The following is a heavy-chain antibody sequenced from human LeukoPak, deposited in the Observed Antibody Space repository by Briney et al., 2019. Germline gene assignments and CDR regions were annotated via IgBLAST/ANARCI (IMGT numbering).Heavy chain of an antibody. CDR3: QKTAYEILTGYYWH. CDR2: ISNSSMYI. CDR1: GFTFSSYS. D-gene: IGHD3-9*01. J-gene: IGHJ4*02. Sequence: GGSLRLSWAAAGFTFSSYSMNWFRHPPGNGLGSASSISNSSMYIYYADSVKGRFTISRDNAKNSLYLQMNSLRAEDTVFFFKQKTAYEILTGYYWHWGQGTLVTVSS. V-gene: IGHV3-21*01.